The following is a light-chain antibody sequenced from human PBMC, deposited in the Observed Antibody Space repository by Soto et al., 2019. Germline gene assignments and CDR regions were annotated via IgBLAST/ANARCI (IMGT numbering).Light chain of an antibody. J-gene: IGKJ1*01. Sequence: EIVLTQSPGTLSLSPGERATLSCRAIQSVSSSYLAWYQQKPGQAPRLLIYGTSSRATAIPDRFSGSGSGTDFTLTISRLEPEDFAVYYCKQYGSSSWTFGQGTKVDIK. V-gene: IGKV3-20*01. CDR1: QSVSSSY. CDR2: GTS. CDR3: KQYGSSSWT.